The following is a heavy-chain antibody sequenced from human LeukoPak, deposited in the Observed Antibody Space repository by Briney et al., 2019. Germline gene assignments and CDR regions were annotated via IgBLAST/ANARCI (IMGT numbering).Heavy chain of an antibody. CDR2: IRYDGSNK. V-gene: IGHV3-30*02. CDR3: AKGLGSGWYEYYFDY. D-gene: IGHD6-19*01. J-gene: IGHJ4*02. Sequence: PGGSLRLSCAASGFTFSSYGMHWVRQAPGKGLEGVAFIRYDGSNKYYADSVKGRFTISRDNSKNTLYLQMNSLRAEDTAVYYCAKGLGSGWYEYYFDYWGQGTLVTVSS. CDR1: GFTFSSYG.